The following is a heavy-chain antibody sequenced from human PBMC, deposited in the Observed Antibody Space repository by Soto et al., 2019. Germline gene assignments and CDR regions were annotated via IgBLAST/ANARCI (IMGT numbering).Heavy chain of an antibody. D-gene: IGHD6-13*01. J-gene: IGHJ4*02. V-gene: IGHV3-23*01. Sequence: GESLKISCAASGFTFDSYGMSWVRQAPGKGLEWVSSISGSGGSTYYADSVKGRFTISRDNSKNTLYLQMNSLSAEDTAVYFCAKVLTAGGLDYWGQGTLVTVSS. CDR2: ISGSGGST. CDR1: GFTFDSYG. CDR3: AKVLTAGGLDY.